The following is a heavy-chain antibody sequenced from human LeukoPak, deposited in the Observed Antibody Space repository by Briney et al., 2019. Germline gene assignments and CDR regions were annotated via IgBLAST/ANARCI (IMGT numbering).Heavy chain of an antibody. Sequence: SETLSLTCTVSGGSISSYYWSWIRQPPGKGQDWTGYIYYSGSTNYNPSLKSRVTISVDTAKNQFSLKLSSVTAADTAVYYCARQRPVFYYDSSGYHPPYFDYWGQGTLVTVSS. CDR3: ARQRPVFYYDSSGYHPPYFDY. CDR1: GGSISSYY. D-gene: IGHD3-22*01. CDR2: IYYSGST. J-gene: IGHJ4*02. V-gene: IGHV4-59*08.